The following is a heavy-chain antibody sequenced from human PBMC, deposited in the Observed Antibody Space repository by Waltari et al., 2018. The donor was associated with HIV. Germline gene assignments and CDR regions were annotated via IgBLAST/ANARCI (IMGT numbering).Heavy chain of an antibody. CDR2: IWYDGSKK. J-gene: IGHJ4*02. V-gene: IGHV3-33*01. CDR1: GFTLSSYG. CDR3: ARKYSSSWGAPFDY. D-gene: IGHD6-13*01. Sequence: QVQLVESGGGVVQPGRSLRLSCATSGFTLSSYGMHWVRQAPGKGLEWVTVIWYDGSKKYYVDSVKGRFTISRDNSKNTLYLQMNSLRIEDTAVYYCARKYSSSWGAPFDYWGQGTLVTVSS.